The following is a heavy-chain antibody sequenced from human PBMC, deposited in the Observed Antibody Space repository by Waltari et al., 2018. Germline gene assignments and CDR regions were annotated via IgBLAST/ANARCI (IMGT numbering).Heavy chain of an antibody. V-gene: IGHV3-23*01. CDR2: ICGSGGST. D-gene: IGHD3-10*01. Sequence: EVQLLESGGGLVQPGGSLRLSCAASGFTFSSYAMSWVRQAPGKGLEWVSAICGSGGSTYYADSVKGRFTISRDNSKNTLYLQMNSLRAEDTAVYYCAKDRTQTSGSYARTWFDPWGQGTLVTVSS. J-gene: IGHJ5*02. CDR1: GFTFSSYA. CDR3: AKDRTQTSGSYARTWFDP.